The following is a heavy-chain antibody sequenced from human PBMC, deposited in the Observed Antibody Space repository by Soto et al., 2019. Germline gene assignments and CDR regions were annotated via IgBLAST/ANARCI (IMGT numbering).Heavy chain of an antibody. Sequence: GGSLRLSCVASGFTFGTYIIHWVRQAPGKGPVWVSRINNDGSTTHYADSVKGRFTISRDNARNTLYLQMNSLRAEDTAVYYCARDGHYRFDYWGQGTPVTVSS. CDR2: INNDGSTT. J-gene: IGHJ4*02. CDR3: ARDGHYRFDY. D-gene: IGHD3-10*01. CDR1: GFTFGTYI. V-gene: IGHV3-74*01.